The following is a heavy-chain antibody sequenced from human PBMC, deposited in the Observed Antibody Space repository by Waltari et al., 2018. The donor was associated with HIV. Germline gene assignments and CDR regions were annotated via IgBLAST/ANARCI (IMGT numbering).Heavy chain of an antibody. V-gene: IGHV3-33*01. D-gene: IGHD2-2*02. Sequence: QVQLVESGGGVVQPGRSLRLSSAASGFTFSSYGMQWVRQAPGKGLEWVAVIWYDGSNKYYADSVKGRFTISRDNSKNTLYLQMNSLRAEDTAVYYCARDPIYCSSTSCYTHFDYWGQGTLVTVSS. CDR3: ARDPIYCSSTSCYTHFDY. CDR1: GFTFSSYG. CDR2: IWYDGSNK. J-gene: IGHJ4*02.